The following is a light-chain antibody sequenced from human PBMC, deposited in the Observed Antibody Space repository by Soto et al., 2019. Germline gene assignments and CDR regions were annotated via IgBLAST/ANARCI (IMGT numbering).Light chain of an antibody. Sequence: DIQMTQSPSFVSASVADRLTITCRASQGISSRLAWYQHTPGRDPKLLIHAAASLESGVPSRFSGSGSGTDVALPISSLQPEGFATYYCQQTTSFPLTFGGGTKGEIK. CDR1: QGISSR. J-gene: IGKJ4*01. CDR3: QQTTSFPLT. V-gene: IGKV1-12*01. CDR2: AAA.